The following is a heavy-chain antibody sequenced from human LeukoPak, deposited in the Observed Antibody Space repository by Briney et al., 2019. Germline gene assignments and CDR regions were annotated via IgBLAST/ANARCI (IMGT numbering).Heavy chain of an antibody. Sequence: PSETLSLTCTVSGGSISSYYWSWIRQPPGKGLEWIGYIYYSGSTNYNPSLKSRVTISADTSKNQFSLKLSSVTAADTAVYYCARGMVRGVYYYMDVWGKGTTVTVSS. D-gene: IGHD3-10*01. CDR2: IYYSGST. CDR3: ARGMVRGVYYYMDV. CDR1: GGSISSYY. J-gene: IGHJ6*03. V-gene: IGHV4-59*01.